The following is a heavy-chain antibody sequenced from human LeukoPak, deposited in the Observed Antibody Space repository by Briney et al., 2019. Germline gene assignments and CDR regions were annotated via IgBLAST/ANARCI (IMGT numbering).Heavy chain of an antibody. D-gene: IGHD3-3*01. CDR2: IYYSGST. CDR1: GGSISSSSYY. Sequence: SETLSLTCTVSGGSISSSSYYWGWIRQPPGKGLEWIGSIYYSGSTYYNPSLKSRVTISVDTSKNQFSLKLSSVTAADTAVYYCARHEAIFGVVIIGDWYFDLWGRGTLVTVSS. V-gene: IGHV4-39*01. J-gene: IGHJ2*01. CDR3: ARHEAIFGVVIIGDWYFDL.